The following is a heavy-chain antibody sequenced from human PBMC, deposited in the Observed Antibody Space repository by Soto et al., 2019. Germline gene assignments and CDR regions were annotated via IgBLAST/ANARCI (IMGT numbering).Heavy chain of an antibody. CDR1: GGSFSGYY. CDR2: INHSGST. Sequence: VQLQQWGAGLLKPSETLSLTCAVYGGSFSGYYWSWIRQPPGKGLEWIGEINHSGSTNYNPSLKSRVTISVDTSKNQFSLKLSSVTAADTAVYYCARGYDPDYYYYYMDVWGKGTTVTVSS. J-gene: IGHJ6*03. D-gene: IGHD5-12*01. V-gene: IGHV4-34*01. CDR3: ARGYDPDYYYYYMDV.